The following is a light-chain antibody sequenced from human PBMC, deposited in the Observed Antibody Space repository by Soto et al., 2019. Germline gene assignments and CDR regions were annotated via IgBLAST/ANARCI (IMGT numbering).Light chain of an antibody. CDR2: DVT. J-gene: IGLJ1*01. V-gene: IGLV2-14*03. Sequence: QSVLTQPASVSASPGQSITISCTGTSTDIGAYKFVSWYQQHPGEAPKLMIYDVTSRPSGVSNRFSGSKSGNTASLIISGLQAEDEGDYYCISYTGFDTYVFGTGTKLTVL. CDR1: STDIGAYKF. CDR3: ISYTGFDTYV.